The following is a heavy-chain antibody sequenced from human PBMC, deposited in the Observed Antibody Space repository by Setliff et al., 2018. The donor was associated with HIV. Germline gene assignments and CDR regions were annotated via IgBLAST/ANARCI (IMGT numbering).Heavy chain of an antibody. CDR3: ATGEMATTRGRFFDN. CDR1: GGTLSSHA. D-gene: IGHD3-16*01. CDR2: IIPIFGSA. V-gene: IGHV1-69*13. Sequence: GASVKVSCKASGGTLSSHAISWVRQAPGQGLEWMGGIIPIFGSANHAQKFKDRVTITADESTNTVYMELSSLRSEDTAVYYCATGEMATTRGRFFDNWGQGTLVTVSS. J-gene: IGHJ4*02.